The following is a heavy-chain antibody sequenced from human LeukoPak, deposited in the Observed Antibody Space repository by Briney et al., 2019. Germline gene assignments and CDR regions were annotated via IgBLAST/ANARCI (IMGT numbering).Heavy chain of an antibody. V-gene: IGHV3-21*01. Sequence: GGSLRLSCAASGFTFSSYSMNWVRQAPGKGLEWVSSISSSSSYIYYADSVKGRFTISRDNAKNSLYLQMNSLRAEDTAVYSCAGEMVRGVNLDYWGQGTLVTVSS. D-gene: IGHD3-10*01. CDR1: GFTFSSYS. CDR3: AGEMVRGVNLDY. CDR2: ISSSSSYI. J-gene: IGHJ4*02.